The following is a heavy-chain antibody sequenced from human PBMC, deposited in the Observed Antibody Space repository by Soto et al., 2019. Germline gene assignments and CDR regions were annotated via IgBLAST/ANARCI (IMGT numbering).Heavy chain of an antibody. V-gene: IGHV1-2*04. J-gene: IGHJ6*02. CDR3: ARGGWGLASLGYYGMDG. CDR1: GYPFIGYY. CDR2: VNPNSGGT. Sequence: ASVKVSCKASGYPFIGYYIHWVRQAPGQGLAWMGWVNPNSGGTNYAQRFQGWVTMTRDRSISTAYMELSRLKSDDTAVYYCARGGWGLASLGYYGMDGWGQGTTVTVSS. D-gene: IGHD3-16*01.